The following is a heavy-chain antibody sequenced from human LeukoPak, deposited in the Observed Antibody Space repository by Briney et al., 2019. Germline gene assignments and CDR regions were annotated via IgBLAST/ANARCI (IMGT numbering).Heavy chain of an antibody. CDR1: GFTFSSYA. CDR2: FSGSGGST. D-gene: IGHD2-15*01. CDR3: AKARVPKRVVVVAAFDY. J-gene: IGHJ4*02. Sequence: GGSLRLSCAASGFTFSSYAMSWVRQAPGKGLEWVSTFSGSGGSTYYADSVKGRFTISRDNSKNTLYLQMNSLRAEDTAVYYCAKARVPKRVVVVAAFDYWGQGTLVTVSS. V-gene: IGHV3-23*01.